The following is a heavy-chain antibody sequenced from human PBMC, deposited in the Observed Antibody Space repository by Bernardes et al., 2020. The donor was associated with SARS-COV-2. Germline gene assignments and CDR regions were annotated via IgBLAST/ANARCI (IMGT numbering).Heavy chain of an antibody. Sequence: SETLSLTCTVSGGSISSYYWSWIRQPAGKGLEWIGRIYTSGSTNYNPSLKSRVTMSVDTSKNQFSLKLSSVTAADTAVYYCARYHYDSSGYYYSFDYWGQGTLVTVSS. CDR3: ARYHYDSSGYYYSFDY. J-gene: IGHJ4*02. CDR2: IYTSGST. D-gene: IGHD3-22*01. V-gene: IGHV4-4*07. CDR1: GGSISSYY.